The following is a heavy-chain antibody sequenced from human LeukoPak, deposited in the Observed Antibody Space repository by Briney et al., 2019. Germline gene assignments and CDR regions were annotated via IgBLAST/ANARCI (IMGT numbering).Heavy chain of an antibody. CDR1: GGTFSSYA. D-gene: IGHD4-23*01. Sequence: GPSVKVSCKASGGTFSSYAISWVRQAPGQGLEWMGRIIPIFGIANYAQKFQGRVTITADKSTSTAYMELSSLRSEDTAVYYCARNYYGGDDYWGQGTLVTVSS. J-gene: IGHJ4*02. CDR2: IIPIFGIA. CDR3: ARNYYGGDDY. V-gene: IGHV1-69*04.